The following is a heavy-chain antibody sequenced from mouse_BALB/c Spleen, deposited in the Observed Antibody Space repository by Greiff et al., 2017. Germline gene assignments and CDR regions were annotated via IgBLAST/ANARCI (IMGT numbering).Heavy chain of an antibody. D-gene: IGHD2-1*01. V-gene: IGHV5-17*02. Sequence: EVKVVESGGGLVQPGGSRKLSCAASGFTFSSFGMHWVRQAPEKGLEWVAYISSGSSTIYYADTVKGRFTISRDNPKNTLFLQMTSLRSEDTAMYYCARSTYGNYYFDYWGQGTTLTVSS. CDR3: ARSTYGNYYFDY. CDR1: GFTFSSFG. CDR2: ISSGSSTI. J-gene: IGHJ2*01.